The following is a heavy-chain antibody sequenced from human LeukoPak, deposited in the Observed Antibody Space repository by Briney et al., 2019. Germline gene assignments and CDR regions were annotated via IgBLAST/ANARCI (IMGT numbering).Heavy chain of an antibody. V-gene: IGHV4-59*01. Sequence: PSETLSLTCTVSGGSISSYYWSWIRQPPGKGLEWIGYIYYSGSTNYNPSLKSRVTISVDTSKNRFSLKLSSVTAADTAVYYCAARYSSSWTDAFDIWGQGTMVTVSS. CDR2: IYYSGST. J-gene: IGHJ3*02. CDR1: GGSISSYY. CDR3: AARYSSSWTDAFDI. D-gene: IGHD6-13*01.